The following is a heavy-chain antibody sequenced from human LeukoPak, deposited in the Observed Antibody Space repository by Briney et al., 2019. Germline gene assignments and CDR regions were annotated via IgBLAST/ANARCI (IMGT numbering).Heavy chain of an antibody. D-gene: IGHD1-26*01. CDR3: AKTTHFSGSYLDC. V-gene: IGHV3-23*01. CDR1: GFTFSSYA. J-gene: IGHJ4*02. Sequence: GGSLRLSCAASGFTFSSYAMSWVRQARGKGLEWVSAITGSGGSKYYADSVKGRFTVSRDNSKNTLYLQINSLRAEDTAVYYCAKTTHFSGSYLDCWGQGTLVTVSS. CDR2: ITGSGGSK.